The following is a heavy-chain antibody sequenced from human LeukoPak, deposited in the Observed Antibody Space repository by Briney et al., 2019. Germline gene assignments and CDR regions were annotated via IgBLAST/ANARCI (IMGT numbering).Heavy chain of an antibody. J-gene: IGHJ4*02. Sequence: TGGSLRLSCAASGFTFSSYWMSWVRQAPGKGLEWVANIKQDGSEKYYVDSVKGRFTISRDNAKNSLYLQMNSLRAEDTAVYYCARAPEAYYDWGSGYWGQGTLVTVSS. V-gene: IGHV3-7*04. D-gene: IGHD7-27*01. CDR2: IKQDGSEK. CDR1: GFTFSSYW. CDR3: ARAPEAYYDWGSGY.